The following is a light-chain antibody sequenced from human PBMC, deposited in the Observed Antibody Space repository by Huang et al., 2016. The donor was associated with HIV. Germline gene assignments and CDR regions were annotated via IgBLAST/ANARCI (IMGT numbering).Light chain of an antibody. CDR1: QSVSSI. CDR3: QQYNNWPFT. J-gene: IGKJ3*01. CDR2: GAS. Sequence: EIVMTQSPATLSVSPGERATLSCRASQSVSSILAWYQRKPGQAPRRLIYGASTRATGIPARFSGSGSGTEFTLTISSLQSEDFAIYYCQQYNNWPFTFGPGTKVDIK. V-gene: IGKV3-15*01.